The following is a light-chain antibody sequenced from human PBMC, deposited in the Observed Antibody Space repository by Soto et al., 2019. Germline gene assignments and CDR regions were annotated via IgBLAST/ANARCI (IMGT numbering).Light chain of an antibody. V-gene: IGKV3-11*01. CDR2: NTS. CDR1: QSISNY. CDR3: QQRSIPIT. J-gene: IGKJ5*01. Sequence: IVSTQSPATLSLSPGEGAIQSSRASQSISNYLAWYQHKPGQAPRLLIYNTSNRATGIPARFSGSGSGTDFTLTISSLEPEDFAVYYCQQRSIPITFGQGPGLEIK.